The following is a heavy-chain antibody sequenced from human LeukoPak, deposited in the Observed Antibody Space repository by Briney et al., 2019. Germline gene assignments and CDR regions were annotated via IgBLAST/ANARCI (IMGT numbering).Heavy chain of an antibody. J-gene: IGHJ6*03. V-gene: IGHV4-34*01. CDR2: INHSGST. Sequence: SETLSLTCAVYGGSFSGYYWSWIRQPPGKGLEWIGEINHSGSTNYNPSLKSRVTISVDTSKNQFSLKLSSVTAADTAVYHCARGRSGWYSFAYYYYYMDVWGKGTTVTVSS. D-gene: IGHD6-19*01. CDR1: GGSFSGYY. CDR3: ARGRSGWYSFAYYYYYMDV.